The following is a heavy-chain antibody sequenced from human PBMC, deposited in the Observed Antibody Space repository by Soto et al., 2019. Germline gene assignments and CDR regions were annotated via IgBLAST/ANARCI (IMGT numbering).Heavy chain of an antibody. V-gene: IGHV3-74*01. CDR3: ARDDNPDY. J-gene: IGHJ4*02. Sequence: DVQLVESGVGLVQPGGSLRLSCAASGFTFNTYWMHWVRQAPGKGLIWVSRLNGDGSTIDYADSVKGRFTMSRDNAKSTVYLQMHSMRAEDTAVYYCARDDNPDYWGQGTLVTVSS. CDR1: GFTFNTYW. D-gene: IGHD1-20*01. CDR2: LNGDGSTI.